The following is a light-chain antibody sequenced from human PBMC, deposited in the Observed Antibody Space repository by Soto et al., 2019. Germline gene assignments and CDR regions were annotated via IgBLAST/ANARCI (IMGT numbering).Light chain of an antibody. Sequence: QAVVTQEPSLTVSPGGTVTLTCASSTGAVTSGYFPNWFQQKPGQAPRALIYSTSNKHSWTPARFSGSLLGGKAALTLSGVQPEDEADSYCSSYTSSSTRVFGNGTKVTVL. J-gene: IGLJ1*01. V-gene: IGLV7-43*01. CDR2: STS. CDR1: TGAVTSGYF. CDR3: SSYTSSSTRV.